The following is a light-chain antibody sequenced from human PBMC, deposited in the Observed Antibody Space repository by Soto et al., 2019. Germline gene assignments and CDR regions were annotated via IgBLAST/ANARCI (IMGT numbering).Light chain of an antibody. CDR2: KAS. J-gene: IGKJ2*01. Sequence: DIQMTQFPPTLSASIGDRVTITCRASQTISSSLAWYQQKPGKAPKLLIYKASTLETGVPSRFSGSGSGTEFTITISRLQPDDFATYYCQQYDSYSQYTFGKGTRLELK. CDR1: QTISSS. CDR3: QQYDSYSQYT. V-gene: IGKV1-5*03.